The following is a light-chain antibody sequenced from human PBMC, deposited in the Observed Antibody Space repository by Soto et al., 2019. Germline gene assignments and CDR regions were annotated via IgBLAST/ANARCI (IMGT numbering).Light chain of an antibody. CDR2: GAS. CDR3: QQYGSSPLT. V-gene: IGKV3-20*01. CDR1: QSVSSK. J-gene: IGKJ4*01. Sequence: EIAMTQSPATLSVSPGERATLSCRASQSVSSKLAWYQQKPGQAPRLLIYGASSRATGIPDRFSGSGSGTDFTLTISRLEPEDFAVYYCQQYGSSPLTFGGGTKVEIK.